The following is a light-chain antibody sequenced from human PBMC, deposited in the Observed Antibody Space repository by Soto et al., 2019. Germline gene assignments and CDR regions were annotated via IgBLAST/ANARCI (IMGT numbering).Light chain of an antibody. Sequence: QSALTQPPSASGTPGQRVTISCSGSSSNIGANYVSWYQQLPGTAPKLLIHSDNQRPSGVPDRFSGSKSGTSASLAISGLRSEDETDYYCAAWDDSLSGMIFGGGTKLTVL. J-gene: IGLJ2*01. CDR1: SSNIGANY. CDR2: SDN. V-gene: IGLV1-47*02. CDR3: AAWDDSLSGMI.